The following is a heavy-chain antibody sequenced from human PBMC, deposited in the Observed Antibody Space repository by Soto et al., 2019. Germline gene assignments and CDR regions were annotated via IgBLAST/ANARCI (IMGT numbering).Heavy chain of an antibody. J-gene: IGHJ2*01. D-gene: IGHD3-10*01. CDR2: IRGSGGST. Sequence: EVQLLESGGGLVQPGGSLRLSCAASGFTFSSYAMSWVRQAPGKGREWVSAIRGSGGSTYYADSVKGRFTISRDNSKNTLYLQMNSLRAEDTAVYYCAKSGRANAARYGDARFRYFDLWGRGTLVTVSS. CDR1: GFTFSSYA. V-gene: IGHV3-23*01. CDR3: AKSGRANAARYGDARFRYFDL.